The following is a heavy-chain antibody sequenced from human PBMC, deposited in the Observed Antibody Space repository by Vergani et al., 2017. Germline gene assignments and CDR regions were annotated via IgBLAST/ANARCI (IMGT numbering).Heavy chain of an antibody. CDR1: GFTFNSYG. Sequence: EVQLLESGGGSAQPGESLRLSCAASGFTFNSYGMHWVRQAPGKGLEWIGRIRSKNDGGTADYAAPLKGRFTISRDDSKDSAFLLVNNLKTEDTAVYFCYTDYHDYWGQGTLVTVSS. D-gene: IGHD2-2*02. CDR2: IRSKNDGGTA. V-gene: IGHV3-15*01. CDR3: YTDYHDY. J-gene: IGHJ4*02.